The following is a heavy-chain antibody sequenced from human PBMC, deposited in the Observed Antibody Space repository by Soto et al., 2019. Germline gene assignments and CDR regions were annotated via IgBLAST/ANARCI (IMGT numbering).Heavy chain of an antibody. CDR2: ISYSGNT. J-gene: IGHJ6*02. Sequence: PSETLSLTCTVSGGSISGGSFYWSWIRQHPGKGLEWIGYISYSGNTYYNASPQSRISMSLDSSKNQFSLKVGSVTAADTAVYYCASSSLYGMDVWGQGTTVTVSS. CDR1: GGSISGGSFY. CDR3: ASSSLYGMDV. V-gene: IGHV4-31*03.